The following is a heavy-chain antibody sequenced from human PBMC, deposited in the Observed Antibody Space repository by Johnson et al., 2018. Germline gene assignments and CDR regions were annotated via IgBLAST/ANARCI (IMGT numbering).Heavy chain of an antibody. Sequence: QVQLQESGPGLVKPSETLSLTCTVSGGSISSHYWSWIRQPPGKGLEWIGYIYYSGSTNYNPPLKSRVTISVDTSKNQFSLKLSSVTAAATAVYYCARGGGADYYYGMDVWGQGTTVTVSS. CDR3: ARGGGADYYYGMDV. J-gene: IGHJ6*02. V-gene: IGHV4-59*11. D-gene: IGHD1-26*01. CDR2: IYYSGST. CDR1: GGSISSHY.